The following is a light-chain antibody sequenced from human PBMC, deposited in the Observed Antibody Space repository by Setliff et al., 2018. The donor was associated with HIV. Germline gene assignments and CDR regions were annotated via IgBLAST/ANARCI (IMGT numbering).Light chain of an antibody. Sequence: QSALAQPASVSGSPGQSITISCIGTSSDVGGYDFVSWYQQRPGKAPKLIIFDVSERPSGVSHRFSGSKSGNTASLTISGLQNEDEADYFCASYRSPATYVFGIGTKVTVL. CDR2: DVS. CDR3: ASYRSPATYV. CDR1: SSDVGGYDF. V-gene: IGLV2-14*03. J-gene: IGLJ1*01.